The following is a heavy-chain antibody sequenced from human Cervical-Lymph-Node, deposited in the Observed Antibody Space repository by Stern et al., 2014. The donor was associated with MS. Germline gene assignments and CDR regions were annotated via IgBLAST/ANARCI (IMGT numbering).Heavy chain of an antibody. V-gene: IGHV1-2*02. CDR3: ARDRASAWYALDF. J-gene: IGHJ4*02. CDR1: GYIFTAYY. D-gene: IGHD6-19*01. Sequence: QVQLVQSDAEVTKPGASVKVSCRPSGYIFTAYYIHWVRQAPGQGLECMGWIHPNNGDTNYAQNFQGRVTMTRDTSLKTVYMEFSKLRSDDTALYFCARDRASAWYALDFWGQGTLVTVSS. CDR2: IHPNNGDT.